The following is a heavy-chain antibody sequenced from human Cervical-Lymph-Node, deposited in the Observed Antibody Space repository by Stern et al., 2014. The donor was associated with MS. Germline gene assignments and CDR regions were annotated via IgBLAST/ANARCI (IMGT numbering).Heavy chain of an antibody. J-gene: IGHJ4*02. CDR1: GYTFIGSY. D-gene: IGHD5-24*01. CDR3: ARAQQMATNGIDF. V-gene: IGHV1-2*06. Sequence: QVQLVQSGAEVKKPGASVKVSCEASGYTFIGSYMHWVRQAPGQGLEWLGRINPKSGGTDYAQNFQGRVTMTRDTSISTAYMELSRLTSDDTALYYCARAQQMATNGIDFWGQGTLVTVSS. CDR2: INPKSGGT.